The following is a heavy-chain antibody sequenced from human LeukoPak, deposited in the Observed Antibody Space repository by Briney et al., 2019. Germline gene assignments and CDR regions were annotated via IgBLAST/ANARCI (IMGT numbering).Heavy chain of an antibody. CDR2: IYPDDSDA. CDR3: ARQNYAGNYYTGWFDP. J-gene: IGHJ5*02. V-gene: IGHV5-51*01. Sequence: GESLKISCEVSGYDFTTYWIGWVRQQPGKGLEWMGIIYPDDSDARYRPSFQGQVTISADKSINTTYLQWSSLKASDTAMYYCARQNYAGNYYTGWFDPWGQGTLVTVSS. D-gene: IGHD3-10*01. CDR1: GYDFTTYW.